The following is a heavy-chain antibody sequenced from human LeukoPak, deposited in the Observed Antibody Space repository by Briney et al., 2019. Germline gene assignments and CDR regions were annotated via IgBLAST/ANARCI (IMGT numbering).Heavy chain of an antibody. D-gene: IGHD3-16*01. CDR2: IIPTFGTA. CDR3: ARDVWGSSRDDY. J-gene: IGHJ4*02. CDR1: GGTFSSYA. V-gene: IGHV1-69*05. Sequence: GSSVKVSCKASGGTFSSYAISWVRQAPGQGLEWMGRIIPTFGTANYAQKFQGRVTITTDESTSTAYMELSSLRSEDTAVYYCARDVWGSSRDDYWGQGTLVTVSS.